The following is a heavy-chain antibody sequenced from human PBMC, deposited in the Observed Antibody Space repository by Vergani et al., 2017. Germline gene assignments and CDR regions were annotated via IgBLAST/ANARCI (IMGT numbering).Heavy chain of an antibody. D-gene: IGHD3-16*01. Sequence: QLQLQESGPGLVKPSETLSLTCTVSGGSISSSSYYWGWIRQPPGKGLEWIGSIYYSGSTYYNPSLKSRVTISVDTSKNQFSLKLSSVTAADTAVYYCASTYILNYYYYMDVWGKGTTVTVSS. CDR3: ASTYILNYYYYMDV. CDR1: GGSISSSSYY. V-gene: IGHV4-39*01. J-gene: IGHJ6*03. CDR2: IYYSGST.